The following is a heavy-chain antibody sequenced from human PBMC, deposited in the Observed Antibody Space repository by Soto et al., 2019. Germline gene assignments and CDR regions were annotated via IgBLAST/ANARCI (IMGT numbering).Heavy chain of an antibody. V-gene: IGHV1-3*01. Sequence: GASVKVSCKASGYTFTSYAIDWVRQAPGQRLEWMGWINAGNGNTKYSQKFQGRVTITRDTSASTAYMELSSLRSEDTAVYYCAREIAAAGTFSDYWGQGTLVTVSS. D-gene: IGHD6-13*01. CDR1: GYTFTSYA. J-gene: IGHJ4*02. CDR3: AREIAAAGTFSDY. CDR2: INAGNGNT.